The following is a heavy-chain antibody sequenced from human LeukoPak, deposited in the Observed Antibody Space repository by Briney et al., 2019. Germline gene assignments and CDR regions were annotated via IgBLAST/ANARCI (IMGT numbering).Heavy chain of an antibody. D-gene: IGHD3-16*01. CDR2: IYPGDSDI. Sequence: GESLKISCKGSGYSFTSYWIGWVRQMPGKALEWMGIIYPGDSDITYSPSFQGQVTISADKSISTAYLQWSSLKASDTAIYHCARLRGNYFDYWGQGALVTVSS. V-gene: IGHV5-51*01. CDR1: GYSFTSYW. CDR3: ARLRGNYFDY. J-gene: IGHJ4*02.